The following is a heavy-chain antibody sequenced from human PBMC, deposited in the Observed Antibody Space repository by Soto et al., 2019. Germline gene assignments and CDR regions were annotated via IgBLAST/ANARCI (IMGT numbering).Heavy chain of an antibody. CDR2: IYYSGST. Sequence: SETLSLTCTVSGGSISSYYCSWIRQPPGKGLEWIGYIYYSGSTNYNPSLKSRVTISVDTSKNQFSLKLSSVTAADTAVYYCARHRASSSWSWGMDVWGQGTTVTVSS. CDR3: ARHRASSSWSWGMDV. CDR1: GGSISSYY. J-gene: IGHJ6*02. D-gene: IGHD6-13*01. V-gene: IGHV4-59*08.